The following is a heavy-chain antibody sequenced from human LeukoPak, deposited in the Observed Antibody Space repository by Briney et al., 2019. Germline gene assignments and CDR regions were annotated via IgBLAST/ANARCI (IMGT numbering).Heavy chain of an antibody. CDR2: IYYGGST. CDR3: ARDRGGYYDSSGYYVRFDP. J-gene: IGHJ5*02. V-gene: IGHV4-59*01. D-gene: IGHD3-22*01. Sequence: ASETLSLTCTVSGGSISSYYWSWIRQPPGKGLEWIGYIYYGGSTNYNPSLKSRVTISVDTSKNQFSLKLSSVTAADTAVYYCARDRGGYYDSSGYYVRFDPWGQGTLVTVSS. CDR1: GGSISSYY.